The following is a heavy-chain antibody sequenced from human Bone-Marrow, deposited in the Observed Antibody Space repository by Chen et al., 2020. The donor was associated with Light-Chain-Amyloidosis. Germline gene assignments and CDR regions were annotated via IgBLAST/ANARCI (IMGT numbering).Heavy chain of an antibody. D-gene: IGHD6-13*01. J-gene: IGHJ4*02. Sequence: EVQLVESGGGLVKPGGSLRLSCAASGFTFSSYSMNWVRQAPGKVLEWVSSISSSSSYIYYADSVKGRFTISRDNAKNSLYLQMNSLRAEDTAVYYCARDRYYSSSWFKYYFDYWGQGTLVTVSS. CDR1: GFTFSSYS. V-gene: IGHV3-21*01. CDR2: ISSSSSYI. CDR3: ARDRYYSSSWFKYYFDY.